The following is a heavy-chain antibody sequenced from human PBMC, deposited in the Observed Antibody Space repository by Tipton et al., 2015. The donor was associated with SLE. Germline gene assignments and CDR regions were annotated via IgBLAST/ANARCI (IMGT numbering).Heavy chain of an antibody. D-gene: IGHD3-22*01. CDR2: VYYSGYS. Sequence: TLSLTCTVSGGSIISSSYYWGWIRQPPGKGLVWIGSVYYSGYSFYNPSLKSRVTISIDTSKNQFSLNLNSVTAADTAVYYCARNPGNYYHSSGVDDYWGQGTLVTVSS. CDR1: GGSIISSSYY. CDR3: ARNPGNYYHSSGVDDY. V-gene: IGHV4-39*07. J-gene: IGHJ4*02.